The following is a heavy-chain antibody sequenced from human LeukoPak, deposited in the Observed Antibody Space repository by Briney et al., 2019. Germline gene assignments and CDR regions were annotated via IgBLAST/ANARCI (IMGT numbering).Heavy chain of an antibody. CDR1: GFKFDAYP. Sequence: GRSLRLSCAASGFKFDAYPMSWVRQAPGKGLEWVSSISDSGGSTHYAESVRGRFSLSRDNFEKTLYLQMNRLRAEDTAVYYCAKGKVNHDGAFDIWGQGTRVIVAS. J-gene: IGHJ3*02. CDR2: ISDSGGST. V-gene: IGHV3-23*01. D-gene: IGHD3-16*01. CDR3: AKGKVNHDGAFDI.